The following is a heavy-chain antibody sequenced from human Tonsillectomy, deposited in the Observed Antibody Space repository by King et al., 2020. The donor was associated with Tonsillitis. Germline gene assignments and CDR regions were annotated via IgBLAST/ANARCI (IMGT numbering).Heavy chain of an antibody. J-gene: IGHJ6*02. V-gene: IGHV1-8*02. Sequence: VQLVESGAEVKKPGASVKVSCKASGYTFTSYDINWVRQATGQGLEWMGWMNPNSGNTGYAQKFQGRVTMTRNTSISTAYMELSSLRSEDTAVYYCAITMVRGVKECMSYYYYAMDVWGQGTTVTVSS. D-gene: IGHD3-10*01. CDR2: MNPNSGNT. CDR3: AITMVRGVKECMSYYYYAMDV. CDR1: GYTFTSYD.